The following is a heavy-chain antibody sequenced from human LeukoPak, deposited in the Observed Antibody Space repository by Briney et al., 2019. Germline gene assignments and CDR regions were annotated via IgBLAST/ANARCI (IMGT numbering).Heavy chain of an antibody. Sequence: SETLSLTCTVSGGSISSSNYYWIWLPDPPGKGLEWIGSIYYSGSTYYNPSLKSRVTISVDTSKNQFSLKLSSVTAADTAVYYCARGLNWFDPWGQGTLVTVSS. V-gene: IGHV4-39*07. CDR3: ARGLNWFDP. CDR2: IYYSGST. CDR1: GGSISSSNYY. J-gene: IGHJ5*02. D-gene: IGHD5-12*01.